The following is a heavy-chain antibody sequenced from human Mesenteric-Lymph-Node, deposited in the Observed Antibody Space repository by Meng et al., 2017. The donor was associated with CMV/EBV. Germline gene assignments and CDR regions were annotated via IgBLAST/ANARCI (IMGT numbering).Heavy chain of an antibody. CDR2: INWRGDNT. CDR1: GFSFDAFG. V-gene: IGHV3-20*04. D-gene: IGHD2-15*01. J-gene: IGHJ4*02. CDR3: ARTPRDYFDS. Sequence: LSCAASGFSFDAFGMSWVRQAPGKGLEWVSDINWRGDNTDYADSVKGRFTISRDNAKTSLYLEMNRLRVEDTAFYYCARTPRDYFDSWGQGTLVTVSS.